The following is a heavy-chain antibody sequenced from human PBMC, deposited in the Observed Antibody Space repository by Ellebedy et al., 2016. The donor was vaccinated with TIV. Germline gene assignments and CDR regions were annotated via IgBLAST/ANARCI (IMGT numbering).Heavy chain of an antibody. CDR2: IEYDGRTK. Sequence: GGSLRLSCAASGFTVSNYIMHWVRQAPGKGLEWVALIEYDGRTKFYGDSVRGRFTISRDNSKNTLYLQMNNLRAEDTAVYYCAREDKPEGDNYIGAFDFWGQGTLVTVSS. D-gene: IGHD5-12*01. V-gene: IGHV3-30*04. J-gene: IGHJ4*02. CDR1: GFTVSNYI. CDR3: AREDKPEGDNYIGAFDF.